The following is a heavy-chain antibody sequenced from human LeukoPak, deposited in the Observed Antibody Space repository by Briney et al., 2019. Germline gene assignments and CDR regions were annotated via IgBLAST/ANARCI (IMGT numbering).Heavy chain of an antibody. D-gene: IGHD3-9*01. CDR3: AKARPQLRYSYYFDY. Sequence: GGSLRLSCAVSGFTFSNYAMNWVRRAPGKGLEWVSAIIGSGDSTHYADSVKGRFTISRDNSKNTLYLQMNSLRAEDTAVYYCAKARPQLRYSYYFDYWGQGTLVTVSS. CDR2: IIGSGDST. J-gene: IGHJ4*02. CDR1: GFTFSNYA. V-gene: IGHV3-23*01.